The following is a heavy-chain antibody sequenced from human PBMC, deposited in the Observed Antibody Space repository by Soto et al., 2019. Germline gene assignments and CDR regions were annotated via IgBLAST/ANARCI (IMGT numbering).Heavy chain of an antibody. CDR3: ATPSTAYCTNGVCYSNWFDP. D-gene: IGHD2-8*01. CDR1: GYTLTELS. CDR2: FDPEDGET. Sequence: ASVKVSCKVSGYTLTELSIHWVQQAPGKGLEWMGGFDPEDGETIYAQKFQGRVTMTEDTSTDTAYMELSSLRSEDTAVYYCATPSTAYCTNGVCYSNWFDPWRQGTLVIVSS. V-gene: IGHV1-24*01. J-gene: IGHJ5*02.